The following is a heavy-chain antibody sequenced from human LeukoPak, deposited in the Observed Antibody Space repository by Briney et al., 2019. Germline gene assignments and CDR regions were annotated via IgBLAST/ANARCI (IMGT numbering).Heavy chain of an antibody. V-gene: IGHV4-59*08. Sequence: PSETLSLTCTVSGGSISSYYWSWIRQPPGKGLEWVGYIYYSGSTNYNPSLKGRVTISVHTSKDQFSLKLSSVTAADTAVYYCARGTNAVVTALSYAFDGGSQGTMVSAPS. CDR3: ARGTNAVVTALSYAFDG. CDR1: GGSISSYY. J-gene: IGHJ3*01. CDR2: IYYSGST. D-gene: IGHD2-21*02.